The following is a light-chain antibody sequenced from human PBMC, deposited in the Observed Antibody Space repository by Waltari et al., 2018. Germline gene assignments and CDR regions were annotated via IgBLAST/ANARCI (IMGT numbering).Light chain of an antibody. CDR3: SSYTTSSTVYV. CDR1: SSDVGTYYY. V-gene: IGLV2-14*03. Sequence: QSALTQPASVSGSPGQSITISCPGTSSDVGTYYYVSWYQQHPGKAPKLMIYDVTKRPSGIANRFSGSKSGNTASLTISGLQAEDETDYYCSSYTTSSTVYVFGTGTKVTVL. J-gene: IGLJ1*01. CDR2: DVT.